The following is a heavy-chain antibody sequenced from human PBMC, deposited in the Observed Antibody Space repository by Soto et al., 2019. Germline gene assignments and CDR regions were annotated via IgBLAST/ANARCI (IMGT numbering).Heavy chain of an antibody. CDR1: GDSVSSNSAA. V-gene: IGHV6-1*01. D-gene: IGHD6-19*01. CDR2: TYYRSKWYN. CDR3: TRDGSSGWSLFDY. Sequence: SQTLSLTCAISGDSVSSNSAAWNWIRQSPSRGLEWLGRTYYRSKWYNDYAVSVKSRITINPDTSNNQFSLQLNSVTPEDKAVYYWTRDGSSGWSLFDYCGKGTLATFSS. J-gene: IGHJ4*02.